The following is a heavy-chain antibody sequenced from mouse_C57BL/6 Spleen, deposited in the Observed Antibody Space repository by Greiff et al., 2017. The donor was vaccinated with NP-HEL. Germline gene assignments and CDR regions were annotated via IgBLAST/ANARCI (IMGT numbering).Heavy chain of an antibody. J-gene: IGHJ2*01. CDR2: IHPSASDT. CDR1: GYTFTSYW. Sequence: VQLQQSGAELVKPGASVKVSCKASGYTFTSYWMHWVKQRPGQGLEWIGRIHPSASDTNYNQKFKGKATLTVDKSSSTAYMQLSSLTSEDSAVYYCAIPYYYGSSLDYWGQGTTLTVSS. V-gene: IGHV1-74*01. CDR3: AIPYYYGSSLDY. D-gene: IGHD1-1*01.